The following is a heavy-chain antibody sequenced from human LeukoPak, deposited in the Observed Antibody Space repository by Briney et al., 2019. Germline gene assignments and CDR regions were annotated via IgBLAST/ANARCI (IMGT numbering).Heavy chain of an antibody. CDR1: GFTVSSNY. Sequence: GGSLRLSCAASGFTVSSNYMSWVRQAPGKGLEWVSAISGSGGSTYYADSVKGRFTISRDNSKNTLYLQMNSLRAEDTAVYYCAKVQADTALFSLDYWGQGTLVTVSS. J-gene: IGHJ4*02. CDR2: ISGSGGST. CDR3: AKVQADTALFSLDY. D-gene: IGHD5-18*01. V-gene: IGHV3-23*01.